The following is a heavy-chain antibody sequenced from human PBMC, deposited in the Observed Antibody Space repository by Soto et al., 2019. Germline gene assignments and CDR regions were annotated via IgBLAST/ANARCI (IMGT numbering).Heavy chain of an antibody. CDR3: TRHAPYDGFDY. CDR1: GASIINGGYY. V-gene: IGHV4-39*01. J-gene: IGHJ4*02. CDR2: MLYSGNT. D-gene: IGHD3-3*01. Sequence: QVQLQESGPGLMKPSETLSLTCSVSGASIINGGYYWAWIRQSPGKGLEWIGSMLYSGNTFYKPSLQSRVTLSVDTSKNQFSLRLDSVTATDAATYYCTRHAPYDGFDYWGQGTLVSVSS.